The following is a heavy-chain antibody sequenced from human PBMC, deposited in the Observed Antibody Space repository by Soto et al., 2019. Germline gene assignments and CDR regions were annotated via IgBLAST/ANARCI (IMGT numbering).Heavy chain of an antibody. Sequence: QVQLVESGAGVVQPGRSLRLSCAASGFTFSSYAMHWVRQAPGKGMEWVAVISYDGSNKYYDGSVKGRFTISRDNSKNTLSLQMNSLRAEDTAVYYCSRVTSCSGRADFDYWGQGTLVSVSS. V-gene: IGHV3-30-3*01. D-gene: IGHD2-15*01. CDR1: GFTFSSYA. J-gene: IGHJ4*02. CDR2: ISYDGSNK. CDR3: SRVTSCSGRADFDY.